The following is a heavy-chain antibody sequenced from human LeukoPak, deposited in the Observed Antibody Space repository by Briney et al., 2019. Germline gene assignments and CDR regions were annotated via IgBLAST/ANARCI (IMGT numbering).Heavy chain of an antibody. V-gene: IGHV3-49*04. CDR1: GFTFGDYA. Sequence: GGSLRLSCTASGFTFGDYAMIWVRQAPGKGRVGVGFIRSKAYGGTTEYAASVKGRFTISRDDSKSIAYLQMNSLKTEYTAVYYCTKSIADFDIWGQGTMVTVSS. J-gene: IGHJ3*02. CDR3: TKSIADFDI. D-gene: IGHD6-6*01. CDR2: IRSKAYGGTT.